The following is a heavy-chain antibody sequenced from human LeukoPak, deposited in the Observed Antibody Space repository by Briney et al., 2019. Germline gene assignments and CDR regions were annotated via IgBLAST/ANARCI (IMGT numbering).Heavy chain of an antibody. D-gene: IGHD3-3*01. V-gene: IGHV1-69*02. CDR3: ARGPIFGVVITTNWFDP. CDR1: GGTFSSYT. J-gene: IGHJ5*02. CDR2: IIPILGIA. Sequence: SVKVSCKASGGTFSSYTISWVRQAPGQGLEWMGRIIPILGIANYAQKFQGRVTITADKSTSTAYMELSSLRSEDTAVYYCARGPIFGVVITTNWFDPWGQGTLVTVPS.